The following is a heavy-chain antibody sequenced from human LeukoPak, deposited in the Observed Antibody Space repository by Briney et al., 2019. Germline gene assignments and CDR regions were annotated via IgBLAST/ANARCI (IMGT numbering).Heavy chain of an antibody. CDR1: GFTFSGYW. CDR3: ARDIPQGLSYFDY. Sequence: PGGSPRLSCAASGFTFSGYWMSWVRQAPGKGLEWVANINEDGGGKNYVDPVKGRFTISRDNAKNSLYLQLNSLRAEDTAVYYCARDIPQGLSYFDYWGQGTLVTVSS. CDR2: INEDGGGK. J-gene: IGHJ4*02. D-gene: IGHD2-2*02. V-gene: IGHV3-7*01.